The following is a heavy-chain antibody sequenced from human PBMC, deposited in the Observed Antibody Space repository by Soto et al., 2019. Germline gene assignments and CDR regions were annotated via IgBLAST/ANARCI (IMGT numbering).Heavy chain of an antibody. D-gene: IGHD6-19*01. Sequence: EVQLVESGGGLVQPGGSLRLSCAASGFTFSSYWLHWVRQAPGKGLVWLSRINSDGSSTNYADSVKGRFTISRDNAKSTLYLQLNSVRDEDTAVYYCARKGAVAGFGYWGQGTLVTVSS. CDR2: INSDGSST. V-gene: IGHV3-74*01. CDR1: GFTFSSYW. CDR3: ARKGAVAGFGY. J-gene: IGHJ4*02.